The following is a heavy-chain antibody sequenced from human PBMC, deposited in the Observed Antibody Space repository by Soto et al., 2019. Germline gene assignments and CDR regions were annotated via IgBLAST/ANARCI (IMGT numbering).Heavy chain of an antibody. CDR3: ARESEDLTSNFDY. V-gene: IGHV3-21*06. Sequence: GGSLRLSCAASGFTFTRYSMNWVRQAQGKGLEWVSSISSTTNYIYYGDSMKGRFTISRDNAKNSLYLEMNSLRAEDTAVYYCARESEDLTSNFDYWGQGTLVTGS. CDR1: GFTFTRYS. J-gene: IGHJ4*02. CDR2: ISSTTNYI.